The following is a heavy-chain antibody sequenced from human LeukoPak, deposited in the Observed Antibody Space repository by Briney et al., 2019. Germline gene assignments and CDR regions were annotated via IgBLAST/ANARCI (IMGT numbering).Heavy chain of an antibody. CDR1: GYTFTSYA. CDR3: ARTVPYDFGPYGMDV. Sequence: ASVKVSCKASGYTFTSYAMHWVRQAPGQRLEWMGWINAGNGNTKYSQKFQGRVTITRDTSASTAYMELSSLRSEDTAVHYCARTVPYDFGPYGMDVWGQGTTVTVSS. CDR2: INAGNGNT. J-gene: IGHJ6*02. V-gene: IGHV1-3*01. D-gene: IGHD3-3*01.